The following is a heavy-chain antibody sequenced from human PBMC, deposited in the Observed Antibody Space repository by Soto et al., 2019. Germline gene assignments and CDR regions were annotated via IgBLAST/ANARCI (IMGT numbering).Heavy chain of an antibody. CDR2: VYGSDDQ. CDR3: VRRYDPYYLDY. J-gene: IGHJ4*02. Sequence: QITLQESGPTLVKPTQTLTLTCTFSGFSLTTSAVAVGWIRQPPGKALEWLAIVYGSDDQFYSPSLRSRLTITKDNSKNHVVLTLTDMDPVDTGTYFGVRRYDPYYLDYWGQGTLVTVSS. D-gene: IGHD1-1*01. V-gene: IGHV2-5*04. CDR1: GFSLTTSAVA.